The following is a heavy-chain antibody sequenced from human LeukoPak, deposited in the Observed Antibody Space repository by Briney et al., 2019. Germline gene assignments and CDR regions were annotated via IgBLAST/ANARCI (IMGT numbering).Heavy chain of an antibody. CDR2: INHSGST. D-gene: IGHD5-24*01. CDR3: ASRLRDGYNFDY. V-gene: IGHV4-34*01. CDR1: GGSFSGYY. J-gene: IGHJ4*02. Sequence: SETLSLTCAVYGGSFSGYYCSWIRQPPGKGLEWIGEINHSGSTNYNPSLKSRVTISVDTSKNQFSLKLSSVTAADTAVYYCASRLRDGYNFDYWGQGTPVTVSS.